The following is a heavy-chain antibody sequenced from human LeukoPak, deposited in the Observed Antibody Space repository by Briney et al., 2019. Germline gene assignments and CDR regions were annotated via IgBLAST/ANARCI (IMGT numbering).Heavy chain of an antibody. CDR2: ISGSGDST. CDR1: GFTFSNYA. CDR3: AKGGGGVKDCSSTSCLFYFDY. Sequence: PGWSLRLSCAASGFTFSNYALSWVRQAPGKGLEWVSTISGSGDSTYYADSVKGRFTISRDSSRNTLSLQMHSLRAEDTAVYYCAKGGGGVKDCSSTSCLFYFDYWGQGTLVTVSS. D-gene: IGHD2-2*01. V-gene: IGHV3-23*01. J-gene: IGHJ4*02.